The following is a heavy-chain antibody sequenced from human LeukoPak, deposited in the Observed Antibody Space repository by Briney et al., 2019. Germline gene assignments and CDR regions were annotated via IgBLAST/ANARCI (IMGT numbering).Heavy chain of an antibody. D-gene: IGHD1-7*01. J-gene: IGHJ4*02. Sequence: GSLRLSCAASGFTFRTYSMNWVRQAPGKGLEWVSSISSSSSYIYYADSVKGRFTISRDSAKNSLYLQMNSLRAEDTAVYYCARGITESTSDYWGQGTLVTVSS. V-gene: IGHV3-21*01. CDR1: GFTFRTYS. CDR2: ISSSSSYI. CDR3: ARGITESTSDY.